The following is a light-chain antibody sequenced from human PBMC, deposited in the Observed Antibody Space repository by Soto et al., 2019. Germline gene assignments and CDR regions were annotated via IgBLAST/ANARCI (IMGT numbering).Light chain of an antibody. J-gene: IGKJ4*01. Sequence: DIVMTQYPDSLAVSLGERATTNCKSSQSVLYSSNNKNYLAWYQQKPGQPPKLLIYRASTRESWVPDRFSGSGSGTDFTLTISSLQAEDVAVYYCQKYYSTLLTFGGGTKVDIK. CDR3: QKYYSTLLT. CDR2: RAS. V-gene: IGKV4-1*01. CDR1: QSVLYSSNNKNY.